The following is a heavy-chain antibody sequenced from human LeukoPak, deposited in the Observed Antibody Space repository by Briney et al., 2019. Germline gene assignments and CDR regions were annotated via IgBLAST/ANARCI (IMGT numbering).Heavy chain of an antibody. V-gene: IGHV3-33*01. CDR3: ARAPYCIGGSCRFDY. CDR2: IWYDGSNK. J-gene: IGHJ4*02. D-gene: IGHD2-15*01. CDR1: GFTFSSYG. Sequence: PGGSLRLSCAASGFTFSSYGMHWVRQAPGKGLEWVAVIWYDGSNKYYVDSVKGRFTISRDNAKNSLYLQMDSLRAEDTAVYYCARAPYCIGGSCRFDYWGQGTLVTVSS.